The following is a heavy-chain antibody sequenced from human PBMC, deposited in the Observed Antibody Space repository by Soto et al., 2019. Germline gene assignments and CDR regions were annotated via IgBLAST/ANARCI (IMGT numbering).Heavy chain of an antibody. CDR1: GFTFSSYG. D-gene: IGHD5-18*01. V-gene: IGHV3-33*01. Sequence: QVQLVESGGGVVQTGRSLRLSCAASGFTFSSYGMHGVLQAPGKGMEWVAVIRYDVSNKDYADAVKGRFTISRDHSKNTLYLQMNSLRSDDTAVYYCARDACIHRWAIEYWGQGTLVTVSA. CDR2: IRYDVSNK. J-gene: IGHJ4*02. CDR3: ARDACIHRWAIEY.